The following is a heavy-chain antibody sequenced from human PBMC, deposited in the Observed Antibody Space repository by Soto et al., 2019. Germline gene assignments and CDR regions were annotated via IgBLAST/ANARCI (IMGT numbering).Heavy chain of an antibody. CDR2: IWYDGSNK. V-gene: IGHV3-33*01. CDR1: GFTLRSYG. J-gene: IGHJ4*02. Sequence: GGSLRLSWAASGFTLRSYGMHWVRQAPGKGLEWVAVIWYDGSNKYYADSVKGRFTISRDNSKNTLYLQMNSLRAEDTAVYYCARDLSKEWLANYLDYWGQGT. CDR3: ARDLSKEWLANYLDY. D-gene: IGHD6-19*01.